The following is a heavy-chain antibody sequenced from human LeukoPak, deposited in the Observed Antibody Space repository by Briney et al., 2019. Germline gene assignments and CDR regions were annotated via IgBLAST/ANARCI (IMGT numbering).Heavy chain of an antibody. CDR1: GFTFSSYS. CDR3: ARAPYYYGSGSYPSPDY. CDR2: INSEGSST. Sequence: GGSLRLSCAASGFTFSSYSMNWVRQAPGKGLEWVSCINSEGSSTSRADSVKGRFTISRDNAKNALYLQMNSLRAEDTAVYYCARAPYYYGSGSYPSPDYWGQGTLVTVSS. D-gene: IGHD3-10*01. V-gene: IGHV3-74*01. J-gene: IGHJ4*02.